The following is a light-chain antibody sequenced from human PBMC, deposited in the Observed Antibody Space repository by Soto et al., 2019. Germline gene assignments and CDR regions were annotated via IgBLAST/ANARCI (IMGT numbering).Light chain of an antibody. CDR2: AAS. Sequence: DIQMTQSPSSLSASVGDRVTITCRAGQSISSYLNWYQQKPGKAPKLLIYAASNLQSGVPSRFSGSGSGTDFTLTISSLQPEDFATYYCRQSYSTPYTFGQGTKLEIK. CDR3: RQSYSTPYT. J-gene: IGKJ2*01. V-gene: IGKV1-39*01. CDR1: QSISSY.